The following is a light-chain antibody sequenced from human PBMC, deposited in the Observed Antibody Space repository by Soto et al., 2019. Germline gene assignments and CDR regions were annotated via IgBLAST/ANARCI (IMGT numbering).Light chain of an antibody. CDR1: XXLLHNNGYNY. J-gene: IGKJ1*01. V-gene: IGKV2-28*01. CDR2: LGS. Sequence: DIVMSQSPLSLPVTXXXXXXXXXXXXXXLLHNNGYNYLDWYLQKPGQSPQLLIYLGSNRASGVPGRFSGSGSGTDFTLKISRVEAEDVGVYYCMQALRTQWTFGQGTKVDI. CDR3: MQALRTQWT.